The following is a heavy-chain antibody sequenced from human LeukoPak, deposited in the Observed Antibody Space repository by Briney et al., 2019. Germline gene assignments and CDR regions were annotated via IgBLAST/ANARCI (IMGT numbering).Heavy chain of an antibody. Sequence: GGSLRLSCAASGFTFSNYWMHWVRQVPGKGLLWVSHINPDGTYTNSADSVKGRFTISRDNAKNSLYLQMNSLRAEDTAVYYCARDRRGLLGSGAFDIWGQGTMVTVSS. CDR2: INPDGTYT. D-gene: IGHD3-10*01. CDR3: ARDRRGLLGSGAFDI. J-gene: IGHJ3*02. CDR1: GFTFSNYW. V-gene: IGHV3-74*01.